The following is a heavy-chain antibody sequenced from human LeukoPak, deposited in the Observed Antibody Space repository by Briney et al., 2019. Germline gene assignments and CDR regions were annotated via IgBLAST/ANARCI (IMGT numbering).Heavy chain of an antibody. CDR3: ARDQEYDILTGYYRGRFDP. CDR2: IYYSGST. J-gene: IGHJ5*02. V-gene: IGHV4-39*07. CDR1: GGSISSSSYY. D-gene: IGHD3-9*01. Sequence: PSETLSLTCTVSGGSISSSSYYWGWIRQPPGKGLEWIGSIYYSGSTYYNPSLKSRVTISVDTSKNQFSLKLSSVTAADTAVYYCARDQEYDILTGYYRGRFDPWGQGTLVTVSS.